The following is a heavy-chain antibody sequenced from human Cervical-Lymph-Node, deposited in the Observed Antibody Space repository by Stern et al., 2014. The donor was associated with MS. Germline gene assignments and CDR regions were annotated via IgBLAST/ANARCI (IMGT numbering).Heavy chain of an antibody. V-gene: IGHV2-70*01. CDR3: ARGRGYSYGWYYFDY. J-gene: IGHJ4*02. Sequence: QITLKESGPALVKPTQTLTLTCTFSGFSLSASGMSLSWNRPPPGKAPEWLALIDWDDDKFYTTSLKTRLTVSKDTSKNQVVLTMTNMDPVDTANYYCARGRGYSYGWYYFDYWGQGTLITVSS. CDR2: IDWDDDK. D-gene: IGHD5-18*01. CDR1: GFSLSASGMS.